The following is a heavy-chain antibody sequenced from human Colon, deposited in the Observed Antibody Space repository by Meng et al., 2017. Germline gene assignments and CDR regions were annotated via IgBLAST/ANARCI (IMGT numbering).Heavy chain of an antibody. CDR3: ARDRGGGWAYYYYGMDV. J-gene: IGHJ6*02. CDR1: GFTFSSYS. D-gene: IGHD6-19*01. V-gene: IGHV3-21*01. Sequence: GESLKISCAASGFTFSSYSMNWVRQAPGKGLEWVSSINSSSSYIYYADSVKGRFTISRDNAKNSLYLQMNSLRAEDTAVYYCARDRGGGWAYYYYGMDVWGQGTTVTVSS. CDR2: INSSSSYI.